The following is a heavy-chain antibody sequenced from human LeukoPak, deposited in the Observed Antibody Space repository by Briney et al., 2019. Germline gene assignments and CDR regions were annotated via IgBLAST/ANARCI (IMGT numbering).Heavy chain of an antibody. J-gene: IGHJ4*02. CDR1: GFTFSRYT. CDR2: ISSSGYYI. CDR3: ARDLVSRSNY. V-gene: IGHV3-21*01. D-gene: IGHD6-6*01. Sequence: PGGSLTLSCAASGFTFSRYTMNWVRQSPGQGLEWVSSISSSGYYIYYADSVKGRLTISRDNAKNSLYLQMNSLRAEDTAVYYCARDLVSRSNYWGQGTPVTVSS.